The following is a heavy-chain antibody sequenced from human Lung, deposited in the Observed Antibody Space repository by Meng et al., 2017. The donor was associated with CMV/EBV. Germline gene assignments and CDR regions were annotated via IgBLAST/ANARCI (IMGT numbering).Heavy chain of an antibody. CDR1: GDSISDRSYY. V-gene: IGHV4-39*01. J-gene: IGHJ4*02. CDR2: FYYSGST. Sequence: QLQLQESGPGLVKPSETLSLTCTVSGDSISDRSYYWGWIRQPPGKGLEWIGTFYYSGSTYYNPSLKSRVTISVDKSKNQFSLRLSSVTAAETAVYYRVRQATIYGLLSGDIDYWGQGTLVTVSS. CDR3: VRQATIYGLLSGDIDY. D-gene: IGHD3-3*01.